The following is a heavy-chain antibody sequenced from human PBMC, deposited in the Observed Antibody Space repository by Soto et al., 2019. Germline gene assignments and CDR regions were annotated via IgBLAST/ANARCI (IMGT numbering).Heavy chain of an antibody. Sequence: SETLSLTXTVSGGSLSSGDYFWSWLRQSPGKRLEWIAYIYYSGSTNYNPSLKSRATISVDTSKSQVSLTLTSMTAADAALYYCAGSPNCGYYCFDDWGQGTAVTVSS. CDR3: AGSPNCGYYCFDD. V-gene: IGHV4-61*08. J-gene: IGHJ6*02. CDR1: GGSLSSGDYF. CDR2: IYYSGST. D-gene: IGHD1-1*01.